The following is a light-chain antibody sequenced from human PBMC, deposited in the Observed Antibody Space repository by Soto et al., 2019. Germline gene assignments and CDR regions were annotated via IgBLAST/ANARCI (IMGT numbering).Light chain of an antibody. CDR1: SNDIGDYDY. CDR3: RSYTRDRGRV. CDR2: EVN. J-gene: IGLJ1*01. V-gene: IGLV2-14*01. Sequence: QSALTQPASVSGSPGQPITISCTGTSNDIGDYDYVSWYQQHPCKAPKLLIYEVNNRPSGVSNHFSGSKSGNTASLTISGLQGEDEADYYCRSYTRDRGRVFGTGTKVNVL.